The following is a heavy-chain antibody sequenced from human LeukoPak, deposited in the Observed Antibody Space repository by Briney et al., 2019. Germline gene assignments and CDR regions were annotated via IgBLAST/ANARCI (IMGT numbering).Heavy chain of an antibody. CDR1: GYTFTSYG. CDR3: ARDTTVYGSGSSSFDY. J-gene: IGHJ4*02. Sequence: GASVKVSCKASGYTFTSYGISWVRQAPGQGLEWMGWISAYNGNTNYAQKLQGRVTMTTDTSTSTAYMELRSLRSDDTAVYYCARDTTVYGSGSSSFDYWGQGTLVTVSS. V-gene: IGHV1-18*01. D-gene: IGHD3-10*01. CDR2: ISAYNGNT.